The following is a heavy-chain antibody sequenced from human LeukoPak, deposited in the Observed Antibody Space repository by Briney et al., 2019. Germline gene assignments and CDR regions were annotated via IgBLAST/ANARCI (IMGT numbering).Heavy chain of an antibody. CDR1: GFTFSTYW. Sequence: TGGSLRLSCAASGFTFSTYWMSWVRQAPGKGLEWVANIKQDGSDKYCVDSAKGRFTISRDNAKNSLYLQMNSPRAEDTAVYYCARCRGGWSRDSWGQGTLVTVSS. CDR3: ARCRGGWSRDS. D-gene: IGHD6-19*01. V-gene: IGHV3-7*01. J-gene: IGHJ4*02. CDR2: IKQDGSDK.